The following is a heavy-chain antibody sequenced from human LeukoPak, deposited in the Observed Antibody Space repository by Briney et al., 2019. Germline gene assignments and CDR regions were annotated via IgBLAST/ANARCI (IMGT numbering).Heavy chain of an antibody. V-gene: IGHV4-4*09. Sequence: SETLSLTCTVSGGSISRYYWNWIRLSPGKGLEWIGYIYHTGSTSYNPSLKSRVIISVDTSKNQFSLNLTSVTAADTAVYYCARMPRDCSSSSCPLRYWGQGTLVTVSA. CDR1: GGSISRYY. CDR3: ARMPRDCSSSSCPLRY. J-gene: IGHJ4*02. D-gene: IGHD2-21*01. CDR2: IYHTGST.